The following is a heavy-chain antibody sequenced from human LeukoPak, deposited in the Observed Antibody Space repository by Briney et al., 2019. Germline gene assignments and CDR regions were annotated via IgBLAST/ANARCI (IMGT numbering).Heavy chain of an antibody. V-gene: IGHV4-59*08. CDR1: GGSISSYY. J-gene: IGHJ4*02. CDR2: IYYSGST. D-gene: IGHD6-19*01. CDR3: ARILPAGLVLDY. Sequence: SETLSLTCTVSGGSISSYYWSWIRQPPGKGLEWIGYIYYSGSTNYNPSLKSRVTISVDTSKNQFSLKLSSVTAADTAVYYCARILPAGLVLDYWGQGTLVTVSS.